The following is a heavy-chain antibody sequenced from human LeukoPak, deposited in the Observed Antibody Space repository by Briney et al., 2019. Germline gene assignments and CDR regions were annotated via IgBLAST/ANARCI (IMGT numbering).Heavy chain of an antibody. J-gene: IGHJ6*03. D-gene: IGHD6-19*01. Sequence: GGSLRLSCAASGFTFRNYGMSWVRQAPGKGLEWVSAISGSGGSTYNADSVKGRFTISRDNSKNTLYLQMNSLRAEDTAVYYCAKALKVVAGSGPVDYYYYMDVWGKGTTVTISS. CDR3: AKALKVVAGSGPVDYYYYMDV. CDR2: ISGSGGST. CDR1: GFTFRNYG. V-gene: IGHV3-23*01.